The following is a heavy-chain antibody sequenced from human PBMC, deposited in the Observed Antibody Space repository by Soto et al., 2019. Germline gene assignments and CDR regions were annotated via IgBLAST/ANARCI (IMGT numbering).Heavy chain of an antibody. CDR2: ISGSGGST. Sequence: DVQLLESGGGLVQPGGSLRLSCEASGFTFSSYAMSWVRQAPGKGLEWVSAISGSGGSTYYADSVKGRFTISRDNSKNTLYLQMNSLRAEDTAVYYCAKDRGVAHYYYYGMDVWGQGTTVTVSS. V-gene: IGHV3-23*01. J-gene: IGHJ6*02. CDR3: AKDRGVAHYYYYGMDV. D-gene: IGHD2-15*01. CDR1: GFTFSSYA.